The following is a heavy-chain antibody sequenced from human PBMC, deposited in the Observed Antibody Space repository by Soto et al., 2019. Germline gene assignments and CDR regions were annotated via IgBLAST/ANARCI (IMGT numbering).Heavy chain of an antibody. CDR1: GFSFSSYG. CDR3: GGGAYFSDY. CDR2: IWYDGNTK. J-gene: IGHJ4*02. V-gene: IGHV3-33*01. D-gene: IGHD3-16*01. Sequence: QVQLVESGGGVVQPGRSLRLSCAASGFSFSSYGMHWVRQAPGKGLAWVATIWYDGNTKYYADSVKGRFTISRDNSKEPLYLQMNSLRDEDTAVYYCGGGAYFSDYWGQGTLVTVSS.